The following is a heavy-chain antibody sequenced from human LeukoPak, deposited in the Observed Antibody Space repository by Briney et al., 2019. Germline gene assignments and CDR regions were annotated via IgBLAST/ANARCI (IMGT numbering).Heavy chain of an antibody. D-gene: IGHD6-13*01. Sequence: GGSLRLSCAASGFSFSSYWMSGVRQAPGKGLEGVANIKEDESEKNYVDSVKGRISISRDNAKNSLYLKMNSVRAADTAVYYCARDLGYSSFDYWGQGTLVTVSS. J-gene: IGHJ4*02. V-gene: IGHV3-7*01. CDR2: IKEDESEK. CDR1: GFSFSSYW. CDR3: ARDLGYSSFDY.